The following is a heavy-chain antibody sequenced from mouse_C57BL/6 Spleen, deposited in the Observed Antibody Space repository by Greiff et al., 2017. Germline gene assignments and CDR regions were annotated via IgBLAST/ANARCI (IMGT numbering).Heavy chain of an antibody. V-gene: IGHV1-26*01. CDR2: INPNNGGT. D-gene: IGHD2-3*01. J-gene: IGHJ3*01. CDR3: ARWDGYYWFAY. CDR1: GYTFTDYY. Sequence: EVQLQQSGPELVKPGASVKISCKASGYTFTDYYMYWVKQSHGKSLEWIGDINPNNGGTSYNQKFKGKATLTVDKSSSTAYMELRSLTSEDSAVYYWARWDGYYWFAYWGQGTLVTVSA.